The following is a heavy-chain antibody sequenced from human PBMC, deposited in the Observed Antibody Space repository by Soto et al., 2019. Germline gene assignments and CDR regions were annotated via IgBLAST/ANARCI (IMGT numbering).Heavy chain of an antibody. J-gene: IGHJ6*02. CDR2: VSGYSGHS. D-gene: IGHD6-6*01. V-gene: IGHV1-18*01. CDR3: ARDSSSSGYYYGMDV. CDR1: NETLTTYG. Sequence: QVHLVQSGAEVKKPGASVKVSCKASNETLTTYGISWVRRAPGQGLEWMGWVSGYSGHSSSAQEFQDRVIMTTDTSTNTAYMELRSLTSDDSAVYICARDSSSSGYYYGMDVWGQGTTVTVSS.